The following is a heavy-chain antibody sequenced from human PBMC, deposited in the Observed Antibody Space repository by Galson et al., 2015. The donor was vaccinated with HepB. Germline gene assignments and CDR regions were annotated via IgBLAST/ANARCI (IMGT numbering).Heavy chain of an antibody. Sequence: SLRLSCAASGFTFSSYGMHWVRQAPGKGLEWVAVISYDGSNKYYADSVKGRFTISRDNSKNTLYLQMNSLRAEDTAVYYCAKADIVVVVADFSGMDVWGQGTTVTVSS. CDR2: ISYDGSNK. D-gene: IGHD2-15*01. V-gene: IGHV3-30*18. CDR3: AKADIVVVVADFSGMDV. CDR1: GFTFSSYG. J-gene: IGHJ6*02.